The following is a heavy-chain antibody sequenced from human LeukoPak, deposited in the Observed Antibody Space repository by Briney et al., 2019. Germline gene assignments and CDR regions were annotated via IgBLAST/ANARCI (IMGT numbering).Heavy chain of an antibody. Sequence: SETLSLTCTVARGSISNYYWSWIRQPPGKGLEWIGYIYYSGSTNYNPSLKSRVTISVDTSKNQFSLRLRSVIAAATAMYYCARGPYCSSTSCYQDAFDIWGQGTMVTVSS. D-gene: IGHD2-2*01. V-gene: IGHV4-59*12. J-gene: IGHJ3*02. CDR3: ARGPYCSSTSCYQDAFDI. CDR2: IYYSGST. CDR1: RGSISNYY.